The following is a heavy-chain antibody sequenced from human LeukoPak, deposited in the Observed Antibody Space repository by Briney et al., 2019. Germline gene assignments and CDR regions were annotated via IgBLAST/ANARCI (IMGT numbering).Heavy chain of an antibody. Sequence: SETLSLTCTVSGGSISSYYWSWIRQPAGKGLEWIGRIYTSGSTNYNPSLKSRVTMSVDTSKNQFSLKLSSATAADTAVYYCARGSLLWFGELRLDAFDIWGQGTMVTVSS. D-gene: IGHD3-10*01. CDR1: GGSISSYY. J-gene: IGHJ3*02. V-gene: IGHV4-4*07. CDR2: IYTSGST. CDR3: ARGSLLWFGELRLDAFDI.